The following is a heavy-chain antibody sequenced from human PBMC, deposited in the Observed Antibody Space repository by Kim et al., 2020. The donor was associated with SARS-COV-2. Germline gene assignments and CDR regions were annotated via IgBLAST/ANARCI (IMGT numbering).Heavy chain of an antibody. CDR3: ARRSWGLLYFDY. CDR2: IYYSGST. CDR1: GGSISSSSYY. V-gene: IGHV4-39*01. Sequence: SETLSLTCTVSGGSISSSSYYWGWIRQPPGKGLEWIGSIYYSGSTYYNPSLKSRVTISVDTSKNQFSLKLSSVTAADTAVYYCARRSWGLLYFDYWGQGTLVTVSS. D-gene: IGHD3-16*01. J-gene: IGHJ4*02.